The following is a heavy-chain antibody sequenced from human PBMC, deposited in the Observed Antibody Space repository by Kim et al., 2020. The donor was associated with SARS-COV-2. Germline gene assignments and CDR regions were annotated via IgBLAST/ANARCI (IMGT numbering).Heavy chain of an antibody. J-gene: IGHJ4*02. CDR1: GGSLSSFQ. D-gene: IGHD5-12*01. CDR3: DFTRPGGYDHLY. V-gene: IGHV4-34*01. Sequence: SETLSLTCAVFGGSLSSFQRSWVRQPPGKGLEWMGEINYSGGANYKPSLKGRLSMSSDTSKNQSPLKLTTVNGADTATYYCDFTRPGGYDHLYWGQGILV. CDR2: INYSGGA.